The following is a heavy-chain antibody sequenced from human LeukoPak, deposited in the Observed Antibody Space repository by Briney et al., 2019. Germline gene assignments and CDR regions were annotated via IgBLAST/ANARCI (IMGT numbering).Heavy chain of an antibody. J-gene: IGHJ5*02. D-gene: IGHD4-17*01. CDR1: GGSISSGSYY. V-gene: IGHV4-61*02. CDR3: ARGNYGDYSNWFDP. CDR2: IYTSGST. Sequence: SQTLSLTCTVSGGSISSGSYYWSWIRQPAGKGLEWIGRIYTSGSTNYNPSLKSRVTISVDTSKNQFSLKLSSVTAADTAVYYCARGNYGDYSNWFDPWGQGTLVTVSS.